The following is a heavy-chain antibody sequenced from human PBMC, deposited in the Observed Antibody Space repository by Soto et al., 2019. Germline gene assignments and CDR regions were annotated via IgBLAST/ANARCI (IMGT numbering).Heavy chain of an antibody. V-gene: IGHV1-69*01. Sequence: QVQLVQSGAEVQKPGSSVKVSCKASGGTFSSYAISWVRQAPGQGLEWMGGIIPIFGTANYAQKFQGRVTITADESTSTAYMELSSLRSEDTAVYYCARDIVVVVASIYYYYGMDVWGQGTTVTVSS. CDR1: GGTFSSYA. J-gene: IGHJ6*02. CDR2: IIPIFGTA. D-gene: IGHD2-15*01. CDR3: ARDIVVVVASIYYYYGMDV.